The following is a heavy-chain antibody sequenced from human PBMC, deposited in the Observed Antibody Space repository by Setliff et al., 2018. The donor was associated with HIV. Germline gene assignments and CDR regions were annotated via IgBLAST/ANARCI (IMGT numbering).Heavy chain of an antibody. CDR1: GYTFTNYD. J-gene: IGHJ3*02. V-gene: IGHV1-8*02. D-gene: IGHD3-9*01. CDR2: MNPNSGNT. Sequence: ASVKVSCKASGYTFTNYDINWVRQATGQGLEWMGRMNPNSGNTEYAQQFQGRVTMTRNTSISTAYMELSSLRSEDTAIYYCATSGFYDILTGPTPGVFDIWGQGTMVTVSS. CDR3: ATSGFYDILTGPTPGVFDI.